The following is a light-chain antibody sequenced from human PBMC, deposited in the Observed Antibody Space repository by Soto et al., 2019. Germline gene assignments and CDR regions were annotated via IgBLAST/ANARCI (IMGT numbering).Light chain of an antibody. CDR2: AAS. CDR3: QQSYSCPWT. CDR1: QSISSY. V-gene: IGKV1-39*01. J-gene: IGKJ1*01. Sequence: DIQMTQSPSSLSASVGERVTITCRVSQSISSYLYWYQQKPGKAPKLLIYAASNLQSEVPARFSDSGSGTDFTLTLNSLQPEDFATYYCQQSYSCPWTFGQWTKVEIK.